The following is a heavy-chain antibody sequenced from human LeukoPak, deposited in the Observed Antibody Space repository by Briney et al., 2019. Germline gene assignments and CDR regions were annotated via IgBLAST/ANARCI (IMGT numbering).Heavy chain of an antibody. CDR1: GYTLTELS. D-gene: IGHD3-22*01. Sequence: EASVKVSCMVSGYTLTELSRHWVRQAPGKRLEWVGGFDPEDGETIYTQKFQGRVTMTEDTSTDTAYMELSSLRSEDTAVYCCATDNRLIPVDAFDIWGQGTMVTVSS. J-gene: IGHJ3*02. CDR3: ATDNRLIPVDAFDI. V-gene: IGHV1-24*01. CDR2: FDPEDGET.